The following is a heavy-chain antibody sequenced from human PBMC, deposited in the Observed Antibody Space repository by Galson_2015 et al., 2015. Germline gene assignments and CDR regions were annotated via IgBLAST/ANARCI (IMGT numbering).Heavy chain of an antibody. CDR1: GVIVSSSY. D-gene: IGHD3-9*01. J-gene: IGHJ3*02. CDR3: ARSMTLRYFDWSPGDAFDI. Sequence: SLRLSCAASGVIVSSSYMGWVRQDPGKGLEWVSYISSSSSTIYYADSVKGRFTISRDNAKNSLYLQMNSLRDEDTAVYYCARSMTLRYFDWSPGDAFDIWGQGTMVTVSS. CDR2: ISSSSSTI. V-gene: IGHV3-48*02.